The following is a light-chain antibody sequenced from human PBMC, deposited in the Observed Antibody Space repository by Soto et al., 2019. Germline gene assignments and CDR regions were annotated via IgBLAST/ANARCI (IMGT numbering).Light chain of an antibody. J-gene: IGLJ1*01. V-gene: IGLV2-14*01. CDR3: NSYTGSSTLDV. CDR1: SSDVGAYNY. CDR2: DVS. Sequence: QSAVTQPASVSGSPGQSITISCTGTSSDVGAYNYVSWYQQHPGKAPKLMIYDVSNRPSGVSDRFSGSKSGNTASLTISGLQAEDEADYYCNSYTGSSTLDVFGTGTKLTVL.